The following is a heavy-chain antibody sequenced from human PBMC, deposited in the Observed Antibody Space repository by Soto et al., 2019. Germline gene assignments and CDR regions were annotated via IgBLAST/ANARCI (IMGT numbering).Heavy chain of an antibody. CDR3: AGQYCGGDCYSDYYYYGMDV. J-gene: IGHJ6*02. CDR2: IYHSGST. V-gene: IGHV4-30-2*01. Sequence: SETLSLTCAVSGXSISSGGYSWSWIRQPPGKGLEWIGYIYHSGSTYYNPSLKSRVTISVDRSKNQFSLKLSSVTAADTAVYYCAGQYCGGDCYSDYYYYGMDVWGQGTTVTVSS. D-gene: IGHD2-21*02. CDR1: GXSISSGGYS.